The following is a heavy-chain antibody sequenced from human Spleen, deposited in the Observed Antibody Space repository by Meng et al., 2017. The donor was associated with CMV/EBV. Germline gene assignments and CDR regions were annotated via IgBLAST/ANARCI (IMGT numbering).Heavy chain of an antibody. CDR3: AKVSINYDWFDP. J-gene: IGHJ5*02. V-gene: IGHV3-71*01. Sequence: GGSLRLSCAASGFTFSNAWMSWVRQAPGKGLEWVGFIRSKAYGGTTEYAASVKGRFTISRDDSKSIAYLQMNSLRAADTAIYYCAKVSINYDWFDPWGQGTLVTVSS. CDR2: IRSKAYGGTT. CDR1: GFTFSNAW. D-gene: IGHD4-11*01.